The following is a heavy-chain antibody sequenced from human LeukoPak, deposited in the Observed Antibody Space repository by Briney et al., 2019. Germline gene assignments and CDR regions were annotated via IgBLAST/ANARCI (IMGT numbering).Heavy chain of an antibody. Sequence: GESLKISCQGSGYSFTNYWIGWVRQMPGKGLEWMGIMYPGDSEIRYSPSFQSQVTISADKSISTAYLQWSSLKASDTAMYYCATTLYSGIYGDAFDIWGQGTMVTVSS. J-gene: IGHJ3*02. CDR1: GYSFTNYW. D-gene: IGHD1-26*01. V-gene: IGHV5-51*01. CDR2: MYPGDSEI. CDR3: ATTLYSGIYGDAFDI.